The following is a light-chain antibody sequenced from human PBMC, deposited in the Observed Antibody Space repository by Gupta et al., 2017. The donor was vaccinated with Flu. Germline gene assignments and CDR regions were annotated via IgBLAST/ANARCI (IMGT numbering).Light chain of an antibody. J-gene: IGKJ5*01. CDR2: DAS. V-gene: IGKV3-11*01. CDR3: QQCADWPMT. Sequence: PATLSLSPGERATLSCRASQTVGRFLVWYQQKPGQAPRLLMSDASTRATGIPARFSGSGSGTDFTLTISSLEPEDLAVYFCQQCADWPMTFGQGTRVEIK. CDR1: QTVGRF.